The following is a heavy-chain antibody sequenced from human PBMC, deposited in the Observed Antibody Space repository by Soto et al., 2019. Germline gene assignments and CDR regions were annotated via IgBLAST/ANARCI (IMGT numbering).Heavy chain of an antibody. CDR1: GGSISSGGFY. CDR3: ARSVFN. Sequence: QVQLQESGPGLVKPSQTLSLTCTVSGGSISSGGFYWSWILHHPGKDLEWIGYIYYSGNNYYNPSLKSPSTISVDTSKHQSSLKLTSVSAADAAVYYCARSVFNWGQGTLVTVSS. J-gene: IGHJ4*02. V-gene: IGHV4-31*01. D-gene: IGHD3-10*02. CDR2: IYYSGNN.